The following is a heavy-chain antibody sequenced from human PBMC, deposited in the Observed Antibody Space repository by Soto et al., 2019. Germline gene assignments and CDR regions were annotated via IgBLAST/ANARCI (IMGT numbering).Heavy chain of an antibody. Sequence: PSETLSFTCTASGGSIIRHYWICIRQPAGKGLEWIGRIYTSGSTNYNPSLKSRVTMSVDTSKNQFSLKLSSVTAADTAVYYCARDRVGATNWFDPWGQGTLVTVS. CDR1: GGSIIRHY. D-gene: IGHD1-26*01. V-gene: IGHV4-4*07. CDR3: ARDRVGATNWFDP. J-gene: IGHJ5*02. CDR2: IYTSGST.